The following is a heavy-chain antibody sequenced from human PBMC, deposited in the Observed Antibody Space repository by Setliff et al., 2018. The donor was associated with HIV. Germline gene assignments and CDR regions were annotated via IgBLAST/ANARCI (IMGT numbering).Heavy chain of an antibody. CDR1: GGSISVSSHY. Sequence: SETLSLTCTVSGGSISVSSHYWGWIRQPPGKGLEWIGSIYYSGSTSYNLSLKSRLTISVDTSKNQFSLKLDSVTAADTAVYYCARIIGSDISGAQYYFDHWGQGSLVTVSS. J-gene: IGHJ4*01. CDR3: ARIIGSDISGAQYYFDH. CDR2: IYYSGST. D-gene: IGHD1-20*01. V-gene: IGHV4-39*07.